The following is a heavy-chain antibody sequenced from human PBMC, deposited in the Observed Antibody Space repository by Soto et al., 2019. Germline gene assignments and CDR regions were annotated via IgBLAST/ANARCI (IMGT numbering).Heavy chain of an antibody. V-gene: IGHV1-2*04. D-gene: IGHD5-18*01. Sequence: QVQLVQSGAEVKKPGASVKVSCKASGYTFTGYYMHWVRQAPGQGLEWMGWINPNSGGTNYAQKFQGWVTMTRDPPISTAYMGRGRRRSADTAGYYCSVDTAVGGGGGVDVWGQGTTVTVSS. CDR3: SVDTAVGGGGGVDV. CDR2: INPNSGGT. CDR1: GYTFTGYY. J-gene: IGHJ6*02.